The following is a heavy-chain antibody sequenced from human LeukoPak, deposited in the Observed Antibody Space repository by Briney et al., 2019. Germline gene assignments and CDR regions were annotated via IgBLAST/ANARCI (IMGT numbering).Heavy chain of an antibody. D-gene: IGHD2-2*01. CDR1: GGSISSYY. Sequence: PSETLSLTCTVSGGSISSYYWSWIRQPPGKGLEWIGYIYYSGSTNYNPSLKSRVTISVDTSKNQFSLKLSSVTAADTAVYYCARARGRYQLLYLDYWGQGTLVTVSS. CDR3: ARARGRYQLLYLDY. CDR2: IYYSGST. J-gene: IGHJ4*02. V-gene: IGHV4-59*01.